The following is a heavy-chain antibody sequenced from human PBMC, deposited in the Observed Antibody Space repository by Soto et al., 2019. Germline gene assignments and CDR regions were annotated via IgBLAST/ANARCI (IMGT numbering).Heavy chain of an antibody. J-gene: IGHJ4*02. V-gene: IGHV3-23*01. CDR2: IRGRGGTT. CDR3: AKVIVEWELLNAFDS. CDR1: GFSFSSYA. D-gene: IGHD1-26*01. Sequence: EVQLLESGGGLVQPGGSLRLSCAASGFSFSSYAMGWVRQAPGKWLEGVSGIRGRGGTTYYADSVKGRFTISRDNSKNTLFLQMDSLRAEDTAIYYCAKVIVEWELLNAFDSWGQGTLVTVSS.